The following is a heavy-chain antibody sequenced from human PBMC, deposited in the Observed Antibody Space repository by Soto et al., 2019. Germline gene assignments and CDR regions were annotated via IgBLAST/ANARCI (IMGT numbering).Heavy chain of an antibody. CDR3: ASHPRDSRGYWSYFDN. CDR2: ISSSSSYI. CDR1: GFTFSSYS. D-gene: IGHD3-22*01. V-gene: IGHV3-21*01. J-gene: IGHJ4*02. Sequence: EVQLVESGGGLVKPGGSLRLSCAASGFTFSSYSMNWVREAPGKGLEWVSSISSSSSYIYYADSVKGRFTISRDNAKNSLYLQMNSLRAENTALYYCASHPRDSRGYWSYFDNWGQVTLLTVSS.